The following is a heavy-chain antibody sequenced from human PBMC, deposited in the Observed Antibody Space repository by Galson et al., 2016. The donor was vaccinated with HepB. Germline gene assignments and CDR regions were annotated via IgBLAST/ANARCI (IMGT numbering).Heavy chain of an antibody. D-gene: IGHD6-19*01. CDR1: GSIFEDYV. J-gene: IGHJ4*02. Sequence: SLRLSCAGSGSIFEDYVLHWVRQPPGKGLEWVSLISWDGSITFYADSVKGRFTISRDNNKNSLYLQMDSLRPEDAAFYYCAKASGGDNFCQYWGQGSRVTVSS. CDR3: AKASGGDNFCQY. CDR2: ISWDGSIT. V-gene: IGHV3-43D*03.